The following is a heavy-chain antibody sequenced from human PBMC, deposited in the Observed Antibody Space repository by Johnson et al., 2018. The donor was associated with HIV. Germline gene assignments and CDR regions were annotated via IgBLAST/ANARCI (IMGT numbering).Heavy chain of an antibody. CDR1: GFTFSSYA. V-gene: IGHV3-30-3*01. D-gene: IGHD5-24*01. J-gene: IGHJ3*02. Sequence: QVQLVESGGGVVQPGRSLRLSCAASGFTFSSYAMHWVRQAPGKGLEWVALISYYGSNKYYADSVKGLFTISRDNSKNTLYLQMNSLRAEDTAVYYCARACRDGYTCDAFDIWGQGTMVTVSS. CDR2: ISYYGSNK. CDR3: ARACRDGYTCDAFDI.